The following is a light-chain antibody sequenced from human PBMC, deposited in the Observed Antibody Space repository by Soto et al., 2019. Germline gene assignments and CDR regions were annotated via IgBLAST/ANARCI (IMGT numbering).Light chain of an antibody. CDR1: QATSNY. CDR2: AAS. J-gene: IGKJ5*01. CDR3: QQLLSYPIT. V-gene: IGKV1-9*01. Sequence: DIQLTQSPAFLSASLGDRVTITCRASQATSNYVTWYQQKPGKAPKLLIYAASTLQSGVPLRFSGSGSGTSFTLTISSLQPEDFATYYCQQLLSYPITFGQGTRLEIK.